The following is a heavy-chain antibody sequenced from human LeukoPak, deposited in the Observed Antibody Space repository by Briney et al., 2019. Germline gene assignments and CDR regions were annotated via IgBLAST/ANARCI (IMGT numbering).Heavy chain of an antibody. CDR3: ARDPTTVTKGLDI. Sequence: SETLSLTCTVPGGSISSSSYYWGWIRQPPGKGLEWIGYISYIGSTNYNPSLKSRVTISVDTSKNQFSLKLSSVTAADAAVYFCARDPTTVTKGLDIWGQGTMVTVSS. J-gene: IGHJ3*02. V-gene: IGHV4-61*01. CDR2: ISYIGST. CDR1: GGSISSSSYY. D-gene: IGHD4-17*01.